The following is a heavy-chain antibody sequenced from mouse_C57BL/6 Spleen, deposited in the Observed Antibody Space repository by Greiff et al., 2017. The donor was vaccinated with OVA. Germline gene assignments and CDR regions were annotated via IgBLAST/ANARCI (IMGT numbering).Heavy chain of an antibody. D-gene: IGHD2-10*01. CDR1: GFTFSDYY. CDR3: ARGRTYYGNSPWFAY. CDR2: INYDGSST. Sequence: EVKLMESEGGLVQPGSSMKLSCTASGFTFSDYYMAWVRQVPEKGLEWVANINYDGSSTYYLDSLKSRFIISRDNAKNILYLQMSSLKSEDTATYYCARGRTYYGNSPWFAYWGQGTLVTVSA. J-gene: IGHJ3*01. V-gene: IGHV5-16*01.